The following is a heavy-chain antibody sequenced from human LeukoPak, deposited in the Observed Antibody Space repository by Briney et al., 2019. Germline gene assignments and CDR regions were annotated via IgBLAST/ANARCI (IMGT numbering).Heavy chain of an antibody. V-gene: IGHV1-8*01. J-gene: IGHJ4*02. CDR1: GYTFNSYD. Sequence: ASVKVSCKASGYTFNSYDINWVRQATGQGLEWMGWMNPNSGNTDYAQKFQGRVTITADKSTSTAYMELSSLRSEDTAVYYCARGRSRDGYNPFDYWGQGTLVTVSS. CDR3: ARGRSRDGYNPFDY. D-gene: IGHD5-24*01. CDR2: MNPNSGNT.